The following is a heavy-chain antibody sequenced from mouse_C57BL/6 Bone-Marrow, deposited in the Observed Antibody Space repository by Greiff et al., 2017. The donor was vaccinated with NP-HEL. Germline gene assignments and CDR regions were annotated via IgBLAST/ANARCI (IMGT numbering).Heavy chain of an antibody. J-gene: IGHJ3*01. D-gene: IGHD2-3*01. Sequence: VHVKQSGPELVKPGASVKIPCKASGYTFTDYNMDWVKQSHGKSLEWIGDINPNNGGTIYNQKFKGKATLTVDKSSSTAYMGLRSLTSEDTAVYYCARDGYYPSFAYWGQGTLVTVSA. CDR1: GYTFTDYN. V-gene: IGHV1-18*01. CDR3: ARDGYYPSFAY. CDR2: INPNNGGT.